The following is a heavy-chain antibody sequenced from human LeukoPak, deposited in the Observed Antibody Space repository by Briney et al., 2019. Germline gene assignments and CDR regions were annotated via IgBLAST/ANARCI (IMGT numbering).Heavy chain of an antibody. CDR1: GFTVSSNY. CDR2: IYSDDST. Sequence: GGSLRLSCAASGFTVSSNYMSWVRQAPGKGLEWVSVIYSDDSTYYADSVKGRFTISRHNSMNTLYLQMNSLRAEDTAVYYCARGGYSGYDRDAFDIWGQGTMVTVSS. V-gene: IGHV3-53*04. D-gene: IGHD5-12*01. CDR3: ARGGYSGYDRDAFDI. J-gene: IGHJ3*02.